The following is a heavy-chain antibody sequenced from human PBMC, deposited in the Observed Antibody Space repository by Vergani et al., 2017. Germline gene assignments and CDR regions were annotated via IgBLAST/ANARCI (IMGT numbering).Heavy chain of an antibody. D-gene: IGHD4-17*01. CDR2: IWYDGSNK. J-gene: IGHJ4*02. CDR3: AKGYGDEENYFDY. V-gene: IGHV3-33*06. CDR1: GFTFSSYG. Sequence: QVQLVESGGGVVQPGRSLRLSCAASGFTFSSYGMHWVRQAPGKGLEWVAVIWYDGSNKYYADSVKGRFTISRDNSKNTLYLQMNSRRADDTAVYYCAKGYGDEENYFDYWGQGTLVTVSS.